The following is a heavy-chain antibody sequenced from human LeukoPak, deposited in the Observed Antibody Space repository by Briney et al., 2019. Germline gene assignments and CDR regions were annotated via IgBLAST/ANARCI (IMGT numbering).Heavy chain of an antibody. V-gene: IGHV4-39*01. CDR2: INQSGKT. Sequence: PSETLSLTCTVSGRSISSSGYYWDWIRQPPGKGLERIGSINQSGKTYYEPSLKSRVTISVDTSKTQFSLELRTVTAADTAVYYCARKKLVARGYFDYWGQGALVTVSS. CDR1: GRSISSSGYY. D-gene: IGHD1-1*01. J-gene: IGHJ4*02. CDR3: ARKKLVARGYFDY.